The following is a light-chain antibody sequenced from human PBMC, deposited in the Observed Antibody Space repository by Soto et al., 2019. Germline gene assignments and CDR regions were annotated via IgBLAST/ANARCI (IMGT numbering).Light chain of an antibody. J-gene: IGLJ1*01. V-gene: IGLV2-8*01. CDR3: NSYSGINNFVV. Sequence: QSALTQPPSASGSPGQSVTSSCTGTSSDVGGYDYVSWYQQHPGKAPELIIYEVNKRPSGVPDRFAVSKSGNTASLTVSGLQAEDEADYYCNSYSGINNFVVFGTGNKLTVL. CDR1: SSDVGGYDY. CDR2: EVN.